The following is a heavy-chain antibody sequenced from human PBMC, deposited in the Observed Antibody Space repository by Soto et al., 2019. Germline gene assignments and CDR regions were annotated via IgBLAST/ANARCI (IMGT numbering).Heavy chain of an antibody. CDR3: ARDILKYLRLLDYYYGMDV. D-gene: IGHD2-2*01. CDR2: IRSSSSYI. J-gene: IGHJ6*02. Sequence: GGSLRLSCAASGFTFSSYSMNWVRQAPGKGLEWVSSIRSSSSYIYYADSVKGRFTISRDNAKNSLYLQMNSLRAEDTAVYYCARDILKYLRLLDYYYGMDVWGQGTTVTVSS. CDR1: GFTFSSYS. V-gene: IGHV3-21*01.